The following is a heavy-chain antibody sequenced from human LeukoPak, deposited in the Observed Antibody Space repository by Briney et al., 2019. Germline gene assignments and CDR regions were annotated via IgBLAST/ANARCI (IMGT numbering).Heavy chain of an antibody. J-gene: IGHJ4*02. CDR2: INPSGGST. CDR1: GYTFTSYY. D-gene: IGHD5-24*01. Sequence: ASVKVSCKASGYTFTSYYMHWVRQAPGQGLEWMGIINPSGGSTSYAQKFQGRVTMTRDTSTRTVYMELSSLRSEDTAVYYCARSELQFDYFDYWGQGTLVTVSS. V-gene: IGHV1-46*01. CDR3: ARSELQFDYFDY.